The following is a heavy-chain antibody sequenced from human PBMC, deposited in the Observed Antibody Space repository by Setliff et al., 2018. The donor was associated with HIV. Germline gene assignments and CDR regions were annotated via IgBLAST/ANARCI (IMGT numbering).Heavy chain of an antibody. V-gene: IGHV1-46*01. Sequence: ASVKVSCKTSGYTFISYYIYWVRQAPGQGLEWMGMINPSGAITSYAQNFQGRVTMTRDTFTSTVYMELIRLRSDDTAVYYCAREPPRRRGTVTGDYWGHGTLVTSPQ. CDR3: AREPPRRRGTVTGDY. D-gene: IGHD4-17*01. CDR2: INPSGAIT. J-gene: IGHJ4*01. CDR1: GYTFISYY.